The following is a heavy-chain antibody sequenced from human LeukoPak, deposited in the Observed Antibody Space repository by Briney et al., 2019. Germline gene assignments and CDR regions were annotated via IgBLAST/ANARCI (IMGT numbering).Heavy chain of an antibody. Sequence: GGSLRLSCAASGFTFDDYAMHWVRQAPGKGLEWVCLISGDGGSTYYADSVKGRFTISRDNSKNSLYLQMNSLRTEDTALYYCAKDTVYSLRYCSSTSCPLIDYWGQGTLVTVSS. CDR3: AKDTVYSLRYCSSTSCPLIDY. CDR2: ISGDGGST. CDR1: GFTFDDYA. V-gene: IGHV3-43*02. J-gene: IGHJ4*02. D-gene: IGHD2-2*01.